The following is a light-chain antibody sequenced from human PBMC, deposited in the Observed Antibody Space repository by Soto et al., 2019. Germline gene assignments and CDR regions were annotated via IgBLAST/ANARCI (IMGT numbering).Light chain of an antibody. CDR2: GAS. CDR3: QQYGSSPPLT. Sequence: IVLTQSPGTLSFSPGERATLSCRARQSVSSSYLAWYQQKPGQDPRLLIYGASSRATGIPDRLSGSESGTDFTLTISRLEREDCAVYYCQQYGSSPPLTFGGGTKVEIK. V-gene: IGKV3-20*01. CDR1: QSVSSSY. J-gene: IGKJ4*01.